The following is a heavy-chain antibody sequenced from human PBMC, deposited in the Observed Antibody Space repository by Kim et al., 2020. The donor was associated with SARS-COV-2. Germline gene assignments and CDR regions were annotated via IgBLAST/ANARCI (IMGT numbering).Heavy chain of an antibody. V-gene: IGHV4-59*13. J-gene: IGHJ4*02. Sequence: SETLSLTCTVSGGSISSYYWSWIRQPPGKGLEWIGYIYYSGSTNYNPSLKSRVTISVDTSKNQFSLKLSSVTAADTAVYYCARAAGRYSGSAVDYWGQGTLVTVSS. CDR2: IYYSGST. CDR3: ARAAGRYSGSAVDY. CDR1: GGSISSYY. D-gene: IGHD1-26*01.